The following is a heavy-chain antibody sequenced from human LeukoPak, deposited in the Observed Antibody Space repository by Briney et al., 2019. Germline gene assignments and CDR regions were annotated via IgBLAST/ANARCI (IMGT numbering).Heavy chain of an antibody. Sequence: PSETLSLTCTVSGGSISSGDYYWSWIRQPPGKGLEWIGYIYYSGSTYYNPSLKSRVTISVDTSKNQFSLKLSSVTAADTAVYYCARGLRYFDWLLSASWFGPWGQGTLVTVSS. J-gene: IGHJ5*02. CDR1: GGSISSGDYY. D-gene: IGHD3-9*01. CDR2: IYYSGST. V-gene: IGHV4-30-4*01. CDR3: ARGLRYFDWLLSASWFGP.